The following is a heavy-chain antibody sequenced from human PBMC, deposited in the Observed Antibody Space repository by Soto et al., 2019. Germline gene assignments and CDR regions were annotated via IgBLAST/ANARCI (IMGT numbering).Heavy chain of an antibody. CDR1: GFTFSSDA. CDR3: ARRARADYYYMHV. V-gene: IGHV3-64*01. Sequence: EVQLVESGGGLAQPGGSLRLSCAASGFTFSSDAMDWVRRAPGKGLEYVSGISSNGIGTYYASSVKGRFTISSDNSRDTVYLQMDSLRPEDMAVYDCARRARADYYYMHVWGKGTTVTVS. J-gene: IGHJ6*03. CDR2: ISSNGIGT. D-gene: IGHD6-6*01.